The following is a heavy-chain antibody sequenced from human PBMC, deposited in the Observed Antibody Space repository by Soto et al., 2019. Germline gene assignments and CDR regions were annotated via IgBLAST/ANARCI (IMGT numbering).Heavy chain of an antibody. CDR3: ARVTSSSTTCVEGEPYNGMDV. Sequence: SETLSLTCTVSGCSISSCYWSWIRQPAGKGLEWIGRIYTSGSTNYNPSLTSRVTMSVATSKNQFSLKLSSVTAADTAVDYCARVTSSSTTCVEGEPYNGMDVWGQGATVTVSS. CDR2: IYTSGST. CDR1: GCSISSCY. D-gene: IGHD2-2*01. V-gene: IGHV4-4*07. J-gene: IGHJ6*02.